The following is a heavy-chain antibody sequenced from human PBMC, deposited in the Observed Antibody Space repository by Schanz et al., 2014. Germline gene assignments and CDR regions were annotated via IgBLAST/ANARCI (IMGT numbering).Heavy chain of an antibody. J-gene: IGHJ5*02. CDR2: IKSDGSST. Sequence: EVQLVGSGGGLVQPGGSLRLSCAASGFTFSSYWMHWVRQVPGKGLVWVSRIKSDGSSTSYADSVKGRFTISRDNAKNTLYLQMNSLRAEDTAVYYCARPALWFGDNCFDPWGQGTLVTVSS. CDR3: ARPALWFGDNCFDP. V-gene: IGHV3-74*01. D-gene: IGHD3-10*01. CDR1: GFTFSSYW.